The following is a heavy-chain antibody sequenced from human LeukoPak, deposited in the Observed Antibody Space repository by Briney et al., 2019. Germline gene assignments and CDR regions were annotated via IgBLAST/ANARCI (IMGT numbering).Heavy chain of an antibody. D-gene: IGHD6-19*01. Sequence: GASVTVSCKASGYTFTGYYMHWVRQAAGQGLEWMGWINPSSGGTNYAQKFQGRVTMDRDTSISTAYMELSRLRSDDTAVYYCARDRSGAVAASSFDYWGQGTLVTVSS. CDR1: GYTFTGYY. CDR3: ARDRSGAVAASSFDY. J-gene: IGHJ4*02. CDR2: INPSSGGT. V-gene: IGHV1-2*02.